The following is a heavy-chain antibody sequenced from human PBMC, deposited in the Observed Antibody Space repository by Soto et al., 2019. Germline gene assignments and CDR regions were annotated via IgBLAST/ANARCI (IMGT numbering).Heavy chain of an antibody. J-gene: IGHJ6*02. V-gene: IGHV3-23*01. CDR1: GFTFSSYA. D-gene: IGHD6-6*01. CDR3: AKGQAARLYYYGMDV. Sequence: GGSLRLSCAASGFTFSSYAMSWVRQAPGKGLEWVSAISGGGGSTYYADSVKGRFTISRDNSKNTLYLQMNSLRAEDTAVYYCAKGQAARLYYYGMDVWGQGTTVTVSS. CDR2: ISGGGGST.